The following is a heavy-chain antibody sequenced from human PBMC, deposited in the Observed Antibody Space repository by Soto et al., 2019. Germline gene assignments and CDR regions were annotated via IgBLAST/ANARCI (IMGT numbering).Heavy chain of an antibody. CDR2: ISSSGSTI. D-gene: IGHD3-10*01. CDR1: GFTFSSSA. V-gene: IGHV3-48*03. Sequence: EVQLLESGGGLVQPGGSLRLSCAASGFTFSSSAMLWVRQAPGKGLEWVSYISSSGSTIYYADSVKGRFTISRDNAKNSLYLQMNSLRAEDTAVYYCARDQVAYGSGSYPFDYWGQGTLVTVSS. J-gene: IGHJ4*02. CDR3: ARDQVAYGSGSYPFDY.